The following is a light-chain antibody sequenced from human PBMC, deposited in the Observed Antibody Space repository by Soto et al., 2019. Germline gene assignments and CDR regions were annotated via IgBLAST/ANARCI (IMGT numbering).Light chain of an antibody. J-gene: IGKJ3*01. Sequence: EFVLTQSPATLSLSPGERATLSCRASQSVSSYLAWYQQKPGQAPRLLIYDASNRATGIPARFSGSGSGTDFTLTIRSLEPEDFAVYYCQQRSNWPRFTFGPGTKGDIK. CDR1: QSVSSY. CDR2: DAS. CDR3: QQRSNWPRFT. V-gene: IGKV3-11*01.